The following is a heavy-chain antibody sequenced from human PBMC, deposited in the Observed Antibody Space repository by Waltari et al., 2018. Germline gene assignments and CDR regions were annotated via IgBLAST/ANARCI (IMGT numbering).Heavy chain of an antibody. CDR2: IKHDGTGT. D-gene: IGHD3-22*01. J-gene: IGHJ4*02. V-gene: IGHV3-74*01. CDR3: GRGYNDRRLDY. Sequence: EVQLVESGVGLIQPGGSLRLPCEVSAFTFRNYWMHWVRQVPGKGLVWVSRIKHDGTGTIYADSVQGRFTISRDNAENTLYLQMNSLRGEDTAIYYCGRGYNDRRLDYWGQGTLVTVSS. CDR1: AFTFRNYW.